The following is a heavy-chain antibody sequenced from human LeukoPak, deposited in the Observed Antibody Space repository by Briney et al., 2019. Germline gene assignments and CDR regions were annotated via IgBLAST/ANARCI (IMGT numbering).Heavy chain of an antibody. D-gene: IGHD1-26*01. CDR1: GGTFSSYA. CDR3: AREWELESWFDP. V-gene: IGHV1-69*13. Sequence: GASVKVSCKASGGTFSSYAISWVRQAPGQGLEWMGGIIPIFGTANYAQKFQGRVTITADESTSTAYMELSSLRSEDTAVYYCAREWELESWFDPWGQGTLVTVSS. CDR2: IIPIFGTA. J-gene: IGHJ5*02.